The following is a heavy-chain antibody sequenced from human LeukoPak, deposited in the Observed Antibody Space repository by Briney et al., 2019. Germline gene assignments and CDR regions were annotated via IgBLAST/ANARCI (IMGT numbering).Heavy chain of an antibody. V-gene: IGHV3-23*01. Sequence: GGSLRLSCAASGFTFSSNVMIWVRQAPGKGLEWVSSIPASGGSTYYADSVKGRFTISRDNSKNSLYLQMSSLRAEDTAVYYCAKDYCTNGVCLFDFWGRGTLVTVSS. J-gene: IGHJ4*02. CDR2: IPASGGST. CDR1: GFTFSSNV. CDR3: AKDYCTNGVCLFDF. D-gene: IGHD2-8*01.